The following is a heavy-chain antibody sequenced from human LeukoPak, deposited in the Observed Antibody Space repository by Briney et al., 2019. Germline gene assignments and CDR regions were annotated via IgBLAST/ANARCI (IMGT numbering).Heavy chain of an antibody. Sequence: GSLKLSCAASGFTFSNYAMHWVRQAPGKVLDWVAFIRYNGTNKNYADSVKGRFTISRDNSKNALYLEMNTLRAEDTAVYYCVRGSGWFFGLWGQGSLVTVSS. D-gene: IGHD6-19*01. V-gene: IGHV3-30*02. CDR2: IRYNGTNK. CDR1: GFTFSNYA. J-gene: IGHJ4*02. CDR3: VRGSGWFFGL.